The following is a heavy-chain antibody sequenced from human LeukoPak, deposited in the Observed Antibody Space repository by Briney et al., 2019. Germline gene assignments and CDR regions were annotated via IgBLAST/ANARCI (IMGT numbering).Heavy chain of an antibody. CDR1: SGSIRSTSYY. J-gene: IGHJ4*02. V-gene: IGHV4-39*07. Sequence: SETLSLTCAVSSGSIRSTSYYWGWIRQPPGKGLEWIGSIYYSGSTYYNPSLKSRVTISVDTSKNQFSLKLSSVTAADTAVYYCARVLQDYYDSSGYYPPDYWGQGTLVTVSS. CDR3: ARVLQDYYDSSGYYPPDY. CDR2: IYYSGST. D-gene: IGHD3-22*01.